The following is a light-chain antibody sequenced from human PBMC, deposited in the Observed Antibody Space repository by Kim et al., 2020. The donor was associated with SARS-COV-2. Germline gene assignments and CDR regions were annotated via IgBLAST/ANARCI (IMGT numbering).Light chain of an antibody. Sequence: LSPGERATLSCRASQSVSSYLAWYQQKPAQAPRLHIYDASNRATGIPARFSGSGSGTDFTLTISSLEPEDFAVYYCQQRSNWPPTFGGGTKVDIK. J-gene: IGKJ4*01. CDR2: DAS. CDR3: QQRSNWPPT. V-gene: IGKV3-11*01. CDR1: QSVSSY.